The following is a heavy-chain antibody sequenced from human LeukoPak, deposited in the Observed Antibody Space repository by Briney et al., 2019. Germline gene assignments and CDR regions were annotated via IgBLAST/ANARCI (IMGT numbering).Heavy chain of an antibody. CDR2: ISAYNGNT. J-gene: IGHJ4*02. D-gene: IGHD6-19*01. Sequence: ASVKVSCKASGYTFTSYGISWVRQAPGQGVEWMGWISAYNGNTNYAQKHQGRITMTTDTSPSTAYMELRRLRSADPAVYYCASRANDSSRWHKIGDYWGQGTLVPVSS. CDR1: GYTFTSYG. CDR3: ASRANDSSRWHKIGDY. V-gene: IGHV1-18*01.